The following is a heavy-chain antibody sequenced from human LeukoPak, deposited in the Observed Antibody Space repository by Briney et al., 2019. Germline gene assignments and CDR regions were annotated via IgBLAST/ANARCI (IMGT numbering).Heavy chain of an antibody. V-gene: IGHV4-59*12. J-gene: IGHJ4*02. CDR3: AGDYGDYYFDY. CDR1: GGSITHYY. Sequence: SETLSLTCTVSGGSITHYYWTWIRQPPGKTLEWIGYSYYSGSTKYNPSLKSRATISVDTSKNQFSLKLSSVTAADTAVYFCAGDYGDYYFDYWGQGTLVTVSS. D-gene: IGHD4-17*01. CDR2: SYYSGST.